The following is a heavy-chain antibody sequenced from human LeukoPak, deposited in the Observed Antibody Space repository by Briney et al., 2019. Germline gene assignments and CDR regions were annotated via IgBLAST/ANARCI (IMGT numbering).Heavy chain of an antibody. D-gene: IGHD3-10*01. J-gene: IGHJ4*02. CDR2: ISSSAGTI. CDR3: AKDYGSGSYSFDY. CDR1: GFTFSRNS. Sequence: GGSLRLSCAASGFTFSRNSMIWVRQAPGKGLEWLSSISSSAGTIYYADSVKGRFTISRDNSKNTLYLQMDSLRAEDTAVYYCAKDYGSGSYSFDYWGQGTLVTVSS. V-gene: IGHV3-48*01.